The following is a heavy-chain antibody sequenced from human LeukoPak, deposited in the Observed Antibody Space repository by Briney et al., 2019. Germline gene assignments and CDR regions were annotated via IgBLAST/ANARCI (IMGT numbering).Heavy chain of an antibody. D-gene: IGHD3-22*01. CDR1: EFTVSNNY. V-gene: IGHV3-66*01. Sequence: GGSLRLSCAASEFTVSNNYMSWVRQARGKGLEGVSVIYSGGETYYADSVRGRFYISRAISKNTVYLQMNSLRAGDTAVYYCARVPYDSSGYGVFDYWGQGTLVTVSS. CDR3: ARVPYDSSGYGVFDY. J-gene: IGHJ4*02. CDR2: IYSGGET.